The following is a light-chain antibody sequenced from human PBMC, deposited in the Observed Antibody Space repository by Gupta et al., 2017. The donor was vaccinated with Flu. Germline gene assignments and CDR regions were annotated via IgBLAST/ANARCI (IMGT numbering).Light chain of an antibody. CDR1: NIGNNS. CDR3: QVWDSNSDHPFV. CDR2: DDS. J-gene: IGLJ1*01. V-gene: IGLV3-21*03. Sequence: KTATITCGGDNIGNNSVHWYQQKPGQAPGLVVYDDSDRPSGIPERFSGSNSGNTATLTISRVEAGDEADYYCQVWDSNSDHPFVFGTGTKVTVL.